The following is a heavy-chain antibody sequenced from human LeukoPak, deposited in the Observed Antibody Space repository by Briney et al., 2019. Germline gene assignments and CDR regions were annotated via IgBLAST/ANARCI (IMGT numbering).Heavy chain of an antibody. Sequence: GGSLRLSCAASGFTFDDYAMHWVRQAPGKGLEWVSGISWNSGSIGYADSVKGRFTISRDNAKNSLYLQMNSLRAEDMALYYCAKVPYYDILTGHTFDYWGQGTLVTVSS. J-gene: IGHJ4*02. D-gene: IGHD3-9*01. CDR2: ISWNSGSI. V-gene: IGHV3-9*03. CDR3: AKVPYYDILTGHTFDY. CDR1: GFTFDDYA.